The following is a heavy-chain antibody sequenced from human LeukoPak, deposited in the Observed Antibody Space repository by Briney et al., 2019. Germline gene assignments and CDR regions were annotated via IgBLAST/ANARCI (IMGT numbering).Heavy chain of an antibody. CDR1: GYIFTTYW. D-gene: IGHD2-15*01. Sequence: GESLQISCQGSGYIFTTYWIGWVRQMPGNGLEWMGIIYPGDSNTRYSPSFQGQVTVSADKSISTAYLQWSSLKASDTAMYYCARHFCSGDSCYPNWFDPWGQGTLVTVSS. CDR2: IYPGDSNT. J-gene: IGHJ5*02. V-gene: IGHV5-51*01. CDR3: ARHFCSGDSCYPNWFDP.